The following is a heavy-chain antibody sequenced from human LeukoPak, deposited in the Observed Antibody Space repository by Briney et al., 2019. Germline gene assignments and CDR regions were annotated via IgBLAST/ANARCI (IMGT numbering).Heavy chain of an antibody. CDR2: ISWNSGST. V-gene: IGHV3-9*01. D-gene: IGHD2-15*01. CDR3: AKVSGSTPIVYFDY. J-gene: IGHJ4*02. CDR1: GFTFDDYA. Sequence: GRSLRLSCAASGFTFDDYAMHWVRQAPGKGLEWVSGISWNSGSTGYADSVKGRFTISRDNAKNSLYLQMNSLRAEDTALYYCAKVSGSTPIVYFDYWGQGTLVTVSS.